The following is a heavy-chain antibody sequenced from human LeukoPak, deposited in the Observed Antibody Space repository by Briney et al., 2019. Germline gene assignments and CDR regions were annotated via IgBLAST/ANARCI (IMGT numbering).Heavy chain of an antibody. Sequence: GRSLRLSCAASGFTFSSYAMHWVRQAPGKGLEWVAVISYDGSHKYYADSVKGRFTISRDNSKNALYLQMNSLRAEDTAVYYCAKIWSGYLIRNYYFDYWGQGTLVTVSS. V-gene: IGHV3-30-3*01. CDR3: AKIWSGYLIRNYYFDY. CDR2: ISYDGSHK. D-gene: IGHD3-3*01. J-gene: IGHJ4*02. CDR1: GFTFSSYA.